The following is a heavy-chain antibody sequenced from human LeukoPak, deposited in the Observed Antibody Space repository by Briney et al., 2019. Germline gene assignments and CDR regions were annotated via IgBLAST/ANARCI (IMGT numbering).Heavy chain of an antibody. CDR2: IYYSGST. CDR3: ARQRFLEWLTRDYYYYMDV. D-gene: IGHD3-3*01. J-gene: IGHJ6*03. V-gene: IGHV4-39*01. Sequence: PSQTLSLTCTVSGGSISSGGYYWGWIRQPPGKGLEWIGSIYYSGSTYYNPSLKSRVTISVDTSKNQFSLKLSSVTAADTAVYYCARQRFLEWLTRDYYYYMDVWGKGTTVTVSS. CDR1: GGSISSGGYY.